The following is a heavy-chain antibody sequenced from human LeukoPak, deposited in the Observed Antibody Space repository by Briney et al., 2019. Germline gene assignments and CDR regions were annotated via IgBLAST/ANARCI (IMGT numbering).Heavy chain of an antibody. Sequence: GASVNVSFKASASTFTSNGISWVRHAPGQGLERMGWISAYNGNTNYAQKLQGRVTMTTDTSTSTDYMELRSLRSEETAVYYCARDGRERNRSWFDPWGQGTLVTVSS. CDR3: ARDGRERNRSWFDP. CDR1: ASTFTSNG. V-gene: IGHV1-18*01. J-gene: IGHJ5*02. CDR2: ISAYNGNT. D-gene: IGHD1-26*01.